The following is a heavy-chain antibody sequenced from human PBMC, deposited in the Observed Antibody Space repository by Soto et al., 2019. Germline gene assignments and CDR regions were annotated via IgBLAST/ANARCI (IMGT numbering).Heavy chain of an antibody. CDR2: IIPILGIA. D-gene: IGHD3-22*01. CDR3: AGPGNYYDSSGGI. V-gene: IGHV1-69*02. Sequence: QVQLVQSGAEVKKPGSSVKVSCKASGGTFSSYTISWVRQAPGQGLEWMGRIIPILGIANYAQKFQGRVTITADKATTTAYRELSSLRSEDTAGYYCAGPGNYYDSSGGIWGQGTMVTVSS. J-gene: IGHJ3*02. CDR1: GGTFSSYT.